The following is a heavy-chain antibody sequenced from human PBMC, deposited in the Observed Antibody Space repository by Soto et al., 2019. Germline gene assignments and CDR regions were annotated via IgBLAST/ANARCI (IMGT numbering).Heavy chain of an antibody. CDR3: DYSGYDYQWDNFVYFDY. V-gene: IGHV4-39*01. Sequence: SETLSLTCTVSGGSISSSSYYWGWIRQPPGKGLEWIGSIYYSGSTYYNPSLKSRVTISVDTSKNQFSLKLSSVTAADTAVYYCDYSGYDYQWDNFVYFDYWGQGTLVTVSS. CDR2: IYYSGST. D-gene: IGHD5-12*01. J-gene: IGHJ4*02. CDR1: GGSISSSSYY.